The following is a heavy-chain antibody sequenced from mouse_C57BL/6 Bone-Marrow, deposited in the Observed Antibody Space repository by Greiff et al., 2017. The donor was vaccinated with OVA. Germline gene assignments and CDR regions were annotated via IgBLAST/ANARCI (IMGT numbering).Heavy chain of an antibody. CDR3: TRRIYDGYWAWFAY. D-gene: IGHD2-3*01. CDR1: GYTFTSYW. Sequence: EVQLQQSGTVLARPGASVKMSCKTSGYTFTSYWMHWVKQRPGQGLEWIGAIYPGNSDTRYNQKFKGKAKLTAVTSASTAYMELSSLTNEDSAVYYCTRRIYDGYWAWFAYWGQGTLVTVSA. CDR2: IYPGNSDT. J-gene: IGHJ3*01. V-gene: IGHV1-5*01.